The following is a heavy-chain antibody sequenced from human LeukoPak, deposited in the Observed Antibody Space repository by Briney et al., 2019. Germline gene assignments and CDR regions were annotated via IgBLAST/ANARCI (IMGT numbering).Heavy chain of an antibody. J-gene: IGHJ3*02. CDR2: ISSSGSTI. Sequence: PGGSLTLSCAASGFTSSSYWMSWVRQAPGKGLEWVSYISSSGSTIYYADSVKGRFTISRDNAKNSLYLQRNSLRAEDTAVYYCARTPAASGGAFDIWGQGTMVTVSS. CDR3: ARTPAASGGAFDI. CDR1: GFTSSSYW. D-gene: IGHD6-25*01. V-gene: IGHV3-48*04.